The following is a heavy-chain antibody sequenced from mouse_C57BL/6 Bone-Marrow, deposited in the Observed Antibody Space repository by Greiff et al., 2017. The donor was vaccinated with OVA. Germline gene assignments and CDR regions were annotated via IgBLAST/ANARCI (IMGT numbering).Heavy chain of an antibody. V-gene: IGHV1-18*01. CDR3: ARGGNNLLWLRRWYLDV. Sequence: EVQLQQSGPELVKPGASVKIPCKASGYTFTDYNMDWAKQSHGKSLEWIGDINPNNGGTIYNQKFKGKATLTVDKSSSTAYMELRSLTSEDTAVYYCARGGNNLLWLRRWYLDVWGTGTTGTVSS. D-gene: IGHD2-2*01. J-gene: IGHJ1*03. CDR2: INPNNGGT. CDR1: GYTFTDYN.